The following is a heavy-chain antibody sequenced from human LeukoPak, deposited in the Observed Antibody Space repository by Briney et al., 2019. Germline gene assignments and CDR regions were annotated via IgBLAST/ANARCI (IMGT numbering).Heavy chain of an antibody. D-gene: IGHD5-18*01. J-gene: IGHJ5*02. V-gene: IGHV3-74*01. CDR2: INSDGSST. CDR1: GFTFSSYW. Sequence: GGSLRLSCAASGFTFSSYWMHWVRQAPGKGLVWVSRINSDGSSTRYADSVKGRFTISRDNAKNTLYPQMNSLRAEDTAVYYCTRDGAAMDNWFDPWGQGTLVTVSS. CDR3: TRDGAAMDNWFDP.